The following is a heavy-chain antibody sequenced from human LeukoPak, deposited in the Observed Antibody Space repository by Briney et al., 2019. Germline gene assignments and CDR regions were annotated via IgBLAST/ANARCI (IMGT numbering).Heavy chain of an antibody. CDR2: INHSGST. Sequence: PSETLSLTCTVSGGSISSSSYYWGWIRQPPGKGLEWIGEINHSGSTNYNPSLKSRVTISVDTSKNQFSLKLSSVTAADTAVYYCARGKPNFDYWGQGTLVTVSS. V-gene: IGHV4-39*07. CDR3: ARGKPNFDY. J-gene: IGHJ4*02. CDR1: GGSISSSSYY.